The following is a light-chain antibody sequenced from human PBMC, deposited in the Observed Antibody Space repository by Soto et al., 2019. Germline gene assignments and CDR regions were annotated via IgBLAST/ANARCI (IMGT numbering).Light chain of an antibody. CDR3: LQVSSFPRT. V-gene: IGKV1-12*01. CDR2: TAS. J-gene: IGKJ1*01. CDR1: RGIGDR. Sequence: DIQMTQSPSSLSAVVGDRVTNTCRASRGIGDRLAWFQQKPGKAPQFLIQTASNLQSGVPSRFSGSGSGTEFILSINSLQPEDIATYYCLQVSSFPRTFGQGTKVEIK.